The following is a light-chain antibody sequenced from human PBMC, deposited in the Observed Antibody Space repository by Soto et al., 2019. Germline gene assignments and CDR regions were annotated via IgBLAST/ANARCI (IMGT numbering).Light chain of an antibody. J-gene: IGKJ5*01. CDR1: QDISNY. V-gene: IGKV1-33*01. CDR2: DAS. Sequence: DIQMTQSPSSLSASVGERVTITCQASQDISNYLNWYQQKPGKAPKLLIYDASNLETGVPSRFSGSGSGTDFTFTISSLQPEGIATYYCQQYDNLPLIFGQGTRLEIK. CDR3: QQYDNLPLI.